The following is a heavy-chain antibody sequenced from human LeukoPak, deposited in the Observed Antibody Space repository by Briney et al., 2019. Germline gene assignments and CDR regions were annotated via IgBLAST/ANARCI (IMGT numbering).Heavy chain of an antibody. V-gene: IGHV3-48*01. CDR3: ARDIYSKNGDDY. Sequence: PGGSLRLSCAASGLTFSSYNMNWVRQAPGKGLEWVSYISSSSGTIYYSDSVKGRFTISRDNAKNSLYLQMNSLRAEDTAVYYCARDIYSKNGDDYWGQGTLVTVSS. CDR2: ISSSSGTI. J-gene: IGHJ4*02. D-gene: IGHD4-11*01. CDR1: GLTFSSYN.